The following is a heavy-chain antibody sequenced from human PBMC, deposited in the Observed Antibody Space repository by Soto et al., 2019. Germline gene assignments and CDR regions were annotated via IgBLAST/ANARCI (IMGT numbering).Heavy chain of an antibody. J-gene: IGHJ5*02. CDR3: AREANYPKWFVP. CDR2: ISSRSSYI. D-gene: IGHD1-7*01. V-gene: IGHV3-21*01. Sequence: EVQLVESGGGLVKPGGSLRLSCAASGFTFSSYSMNWVRQAPGKGLEWVSSISSRSSYIYYADSVKGRFTISRDNAKNSLYLQMTSLRAEDPAVYYCAREANYPKWFVPWGQGTLVTVSS. CDR1: GFTFSSYS.